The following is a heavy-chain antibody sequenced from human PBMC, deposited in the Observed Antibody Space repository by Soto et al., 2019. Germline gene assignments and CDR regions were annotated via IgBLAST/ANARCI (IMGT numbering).Heavy chain of an antibody. CDR2: IYYSGST. V-gene: IGHV4-59*08. CDR1: GGSISSYY. Sequence: SETLSLTCTVSGGSISSYYWSWIRQPPGKGLEWIGYIYYSGSTNYNPSLKSRVTISVDTSKNQFSLKLSSVTAADTAVYYCARHAEPSNYYYYYMDVWGKGTTVTVSS. D-gene: IGHD1-1*01. J-gene: IGHJ6*03. CDR3: ARHAEPSNYYYYYMDV.